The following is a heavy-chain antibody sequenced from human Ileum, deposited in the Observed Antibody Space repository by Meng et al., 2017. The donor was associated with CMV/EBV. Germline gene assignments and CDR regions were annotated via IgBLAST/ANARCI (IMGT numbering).Heavy chain of an antibody. V-gene: IGHV3-23*01. CDR3: ARPMGATAYYFDD. D-gene: IGHD1-26*01. CDR2: ISGGGGTT. Sequence: GGLLRSSCAASGFTFSSHVMSWVRQAPGKGLDWVPGISGGGGTTYYADSVKGRFTISRDNYKNTLYLQMDSLKPEDAAIYYVARPMGATAYYFDDWGQGTMVTVSS. J-gene: IGHJ4*02. CDR1: GFTFSSHV.